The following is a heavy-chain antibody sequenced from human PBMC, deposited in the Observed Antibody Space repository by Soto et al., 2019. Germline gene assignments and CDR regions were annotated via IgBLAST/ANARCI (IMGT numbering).Heavy chain of an antibody. D-gene: IGHD2-15*01. CDR2: IYYSGST. J-gene: IGHJ6*02. V-gene: IGHV4-30-4*01. CDR3: ARERGRGYCSGGSCYGMDV. Sequence: SGTLALTSTVSSGSIISSEYYWSWIRQPPGKGLEWIGYIYYSGSTYYNPSLKSRVTISMDTSKNQFSLKLSAVTAADTAVYYCARERGRGYCSGGSCYGMDVWGQGTTVTVSS. CDR1: SGSIISSEYY.